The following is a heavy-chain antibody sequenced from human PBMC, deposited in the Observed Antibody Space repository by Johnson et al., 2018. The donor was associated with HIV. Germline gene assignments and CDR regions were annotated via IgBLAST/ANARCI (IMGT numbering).Heavy chain of an antibody. J-gene: IGHJ3*02. V-gene: IGHV3-30-3*01. CDR1: GFTFSRYW. D-gene: IGHD3-10*01. Sequence: QVQLVESGGGLVQPGGSLRLSCAASGFTFSRYWMSWVRQAPGKGLEWVAVISYDGSNKYYADSVKGRFTISRDNSKNTLYLQTSRLRTEDTAVYYCARDREYGLAWGWAFDIWGQGTLVTVSS. CDR3: ARDREYGLAWGWAFDI. CDR2: ISYDGSNK.